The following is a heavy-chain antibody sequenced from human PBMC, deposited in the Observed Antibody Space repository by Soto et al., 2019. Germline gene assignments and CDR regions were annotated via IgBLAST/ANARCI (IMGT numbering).Heavy chain of an antibody. J-gene: IGHJ4*02. Sequence: SETLSLTCSVSGGSVSSNIYYWTWIRQHPGKGPEWIGHIYYSGSTYYNPSLKSRVTISLDMSKNQFSLKLTSVSAAATAVYYCARGYDYDSGGYLFDYWGQGTLVTVSS. V-gene: IGHV4-31*03. CDR1: GGSVSSNIYY. CDR2: IYYSGST. CDR3: ARGYDYDSGGYLFDY. D-gene: IGHD3-22*01.